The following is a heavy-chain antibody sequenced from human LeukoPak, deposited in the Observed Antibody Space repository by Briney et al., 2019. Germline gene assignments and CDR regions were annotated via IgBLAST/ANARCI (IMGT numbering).Heavy chain of an antibody. CDR2: IYYSGST. CDR1: GGSVSSGSYY. V-gene: IGHV4-61*01. Sequence: SETLSLTCTVSGGSVSSGSYYWSWIRQPPGTGLEWIGYIYYSGSTNYNPSLKSRVTISVDTSKNQFSLKLSSVTAADTAVYYCARGDRYYDILTGYYRGGLDGYWGQGTLVTVSS. D-gene: IGHD3-9*01. J-gene: IGHJ4*02. CDR3: ARGDRYYDILTGYYRGGLDGY.